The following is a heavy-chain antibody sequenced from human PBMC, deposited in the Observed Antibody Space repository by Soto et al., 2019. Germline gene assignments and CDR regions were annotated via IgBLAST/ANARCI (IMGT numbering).Heavy chain of an antibody. CDR2: ISGSGSST. Sequence: PGESLSLSCAASGFTFSSYAMSWVRQAPGKGLEWVSSISGSGSSTYYADSVKGRFTISRDNSKNTVYLQMNSLRAEDTAVYYCTKGYCTRTSYYFDHYATDVGAQETS. V-gene: IGHV3-23*01. CDR3: TKGYCTRTSYYFDHYATDV. J-gene: IGHJ6*02. D-gene: IGHD2-2*01. CDR1: GFTFSSYA.